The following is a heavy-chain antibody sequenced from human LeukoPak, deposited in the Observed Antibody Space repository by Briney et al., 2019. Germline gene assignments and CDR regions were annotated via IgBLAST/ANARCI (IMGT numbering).Heavy chain of an antibody. V-gene: IGHV3-7*01. CDR3: ARWGFGELWGFDY. CDR1: GFTFSSYW. D-gene: IGHD3-10*01. Sequence: GGSLRLSCAASGFTFSSYWMSWVRQAPGKGLEWVANIKQDGSEKYYVDSVKGRFTISSDNAKNSLYLQMNSLRAEDTAVYYCARWGFGELWGFDYWGQGTLVTVSS. J-gene: IGHJ4*02. CDR2: IKQDGSEK.